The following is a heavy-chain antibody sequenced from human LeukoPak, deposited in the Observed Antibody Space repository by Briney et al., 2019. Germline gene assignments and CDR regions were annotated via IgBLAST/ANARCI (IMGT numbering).Heavy chain of an antibody. V-gene: IGHV3-21*01. D-gene: IGHD3-22*01. J-gene: IGHJ4*02. CDR3: ARDIYYYDSSGYYFPGGSDY. Sequence: PGGSLRLSCAASGFTFSSYSMNWVRQAPGKGLEWVSCISSSSSYIYYADSVKGRFTISRDNAKNSLYLQMNSLRAEDTAVYYCARDIYYYDSSGYYFPGGSDYWGQGTLVTVSS. CDR1: GFTFSSYS. CDR2: ISSSSSYI.